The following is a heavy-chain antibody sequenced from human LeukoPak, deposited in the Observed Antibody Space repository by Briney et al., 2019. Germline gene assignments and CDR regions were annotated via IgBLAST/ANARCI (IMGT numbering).Heavy chain of an antibody. CDR1: GGTFSSYA. Sequence: SVEVSCKASGGTFSSYAISWVRQAPGQGLEWMGGIIPIFGTANYAQKFQGRVTITADESTSTAYMELSSLRSEDTAVYYCARDGYSSSSFTPFDYWGQGTLVTVSS. V-gene: IGHV1-69*13. D-gene: IGHD6-6*01. J-gene: IGHJ4*02. CDR3: ARDGYSSSSFTPFDY. CDR2: IIPIFGTA.